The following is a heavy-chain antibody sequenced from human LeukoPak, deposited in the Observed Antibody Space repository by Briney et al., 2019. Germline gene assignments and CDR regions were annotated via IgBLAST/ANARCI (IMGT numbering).Heavy chain of an antibody. CDR1: GFTFSSYE. D-gene: IGHD1-1*01. CDR2: ISSSGSTI. CDR3: ATSYGDATGPGRDY. Sequence: QSGGSLRFSCAASGFTFSSYEMNRVRQAPGKGLEWVSYISSSGSTIYYADSVKGRFTISRDNAKNSLYLQMNSLRAEDTAVYYCATSYGDATGPGRDYWGQGTLVTVSS. V-gene: IGHV3-48*03. J-gene: IGHJ4*02.